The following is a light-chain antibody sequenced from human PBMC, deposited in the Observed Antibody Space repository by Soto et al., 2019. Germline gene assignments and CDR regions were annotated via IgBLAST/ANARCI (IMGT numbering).Light chain of an antibody. CDR1: QAVNTR. CDR3: HQRQSWPRT. J-gene: IGKJ1*01. V-gene: IGKV3-11*01. CDR2: LAS. Sequence: EIVLTQSTATLSSFPGGRVNLSCRASQAVNTRLAWYQHKPGQAPRLLIYLASNRAAGVPARFSCSGSGTDFTLTISNVEPEDGAVYYCHQRQSWPRTVGQGNKV.